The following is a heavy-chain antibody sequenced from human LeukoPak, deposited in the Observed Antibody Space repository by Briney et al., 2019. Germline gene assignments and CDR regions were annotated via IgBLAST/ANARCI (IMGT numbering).Heavy chain of an antibody. V-gene: IGHV4-39*02. D-gene: IGHD2-2*01. Sequence: PSETLSLTCTVSGGSISSSSYYWGWIRQPPGKGLEWIGSIYYSGSTYYNPSLKSRVTISVDTSKNQFSLKLSSVTAADMAVYYCARDIVVVPAVYYYYGMDVWGQGTTVTVSS. CDR3: ARDIVVVPAVYYYYGMDV. J-gene: IGHJ6*02. CDR1: GGSISSSSYY. CDR2: IYYSGST.